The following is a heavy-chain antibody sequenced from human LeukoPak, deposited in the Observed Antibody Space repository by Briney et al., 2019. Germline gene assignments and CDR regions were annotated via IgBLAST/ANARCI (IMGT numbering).Heavy chain of an antibody. CDR1: GLTFSSYA. CDR2: ISYDGSNK. V-gene: IGHV3-30*01. CDR3: ARGPGPIAGAKDPFDI. J-gene: IGHJ3*02. D-gene: IGHD1-26*01. Sequence: GGSLRLSCAASGLTFSSYAMHWVRQAPGKGLEWVAVISYDGSNKYYADSVKGRFTISGDKSKNTLYLQMNSLRPEDTAFYYCARGPGPIAGAKDPFDIWGQGTMVTVSS.